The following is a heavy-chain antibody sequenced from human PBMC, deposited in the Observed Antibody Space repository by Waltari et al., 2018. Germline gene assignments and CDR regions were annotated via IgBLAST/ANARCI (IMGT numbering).Heavy chain of an antibody. Sequence: QVQLQESGPGLVKPSETLSLTCTVSGYSISSGYYWGWIRQPPGQGLEWIGSIYHSGSTYYNPSLKSRVTISVDTSKNQFSLKLSSVTAADTAVYYCARGLYDILTGHTPYYFDYWGQGTLVTVSS. D-gene: IGHD3-9*01. CDR3: ARGLYDILTGHTPYYFDY. J-gene: IGHJ4*02. CDR2: IYHSGST. V-gene: IGHV4-38-2*02. CDR1: GYSISSGYY.